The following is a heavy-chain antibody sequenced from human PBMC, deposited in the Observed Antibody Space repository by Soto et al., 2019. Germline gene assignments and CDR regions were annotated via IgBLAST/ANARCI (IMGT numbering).Heavy chain of an antibody. J-gene: IGHJ4*02. CDR3: ARLRGCGGGGCYNIDY. CDR1: GGSISSGGYY. CDR2: IYYSGST. D-gene: IGHD2-15*01. Sequence: QVQLQESGPGLVKPSQTLSLTCTVSGGSISSGGYYWSWIRQHPAKGLEWIGFIYYSGSTYYNPSLKSRITTSVDTSKNQFSLKLSSVTAADTAVYYCARLRGCGGGGCYNIDYWGQGTLVTVSS. V-gene: IGHV4-31*03.